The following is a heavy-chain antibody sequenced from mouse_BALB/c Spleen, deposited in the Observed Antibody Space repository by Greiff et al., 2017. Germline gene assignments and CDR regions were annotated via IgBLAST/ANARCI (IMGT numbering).Heavy chain of an antibody. V-gene: IGHV1-14*01. J-gene: IGHJ3*01. CDR3: ARRVGNYGGWFAY. CDR2: INPYNDGT. CDR1: GYTFTSYV. D-gene: IGHD2-1*01. Sequence: VQLQQSGPELVKPGASVKMSCKASGYTFTSYVMHWVKQKPGQGLEWIGYINPYNDGTKYNEKFKGKATLTSDKSSSTAYMELSSLTSEDSAVYYCARRVGNYGGWFAYWGQGTLVTVSA.